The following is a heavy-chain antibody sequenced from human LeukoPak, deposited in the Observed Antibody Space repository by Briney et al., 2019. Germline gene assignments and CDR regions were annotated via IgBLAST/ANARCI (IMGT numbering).Heavy chain of an antibody. J-gene: IGHJ3*01. CDR2: IFASGST. Sequence: PSETLSLTCTVSGGSISTNYWSWIRQPAGKGLEWIGRIFASGSTNYNPSFKSRVTMSVDTSKNQFSLKLTSVTAADTAVYYCARDQRYYDSSGYPEDGFDVWGQGTMVTVSS. CDR3: ARDQRYYDSSGYPEDGFDV. V-gene: IGHV4-4*07. D-gene: IGHD3-22*01. CDR1: GGSISTNY.